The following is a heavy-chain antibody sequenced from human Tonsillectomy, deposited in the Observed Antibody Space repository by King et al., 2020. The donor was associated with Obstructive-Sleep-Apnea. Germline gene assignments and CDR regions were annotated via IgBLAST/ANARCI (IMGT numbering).Heavy chain of an antibody. CDR1: VFTFNSYA. V-gene: IGHV3-23*01. CDR3: AKLVGNTGVDY. Sequence: VQLLESGGGLVQPGGSLRFSCAASVFTFNSYAISCVRQAPGKGLEWVSTISVVGDRKYYADSVKGRFTISRYNTKKTLYLQMNSLRTEDTAVYYCAKLVGNTGVDYWGQGTLVTVSS. D-gene: IGHD2-8*02. CDR2: ISVVGDRK. J-gene: IGHJ4*02.